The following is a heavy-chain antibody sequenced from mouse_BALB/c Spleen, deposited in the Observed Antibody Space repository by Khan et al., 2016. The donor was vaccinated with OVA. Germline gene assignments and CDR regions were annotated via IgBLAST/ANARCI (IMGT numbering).Heavy chain of an antibody. D-gene: IGHD2-10*01. CDR1: GFSLTNYG. V-gene: IGHV2-6-1*01. CDR3: ARVPYYHYYIMDY. J-gene: IGHJ4*01. Sequence: QVQLKESGPGLAAPSQSLSITCTISGFSLTNYGVHWIRQPPGKGLEWLVVIWSDGSKNYNSALQSRLNITEDNSQSLVFLKMNGHQTDDTAIYCCARVPYYHYYIMDYWGQGYSVTGSS. CDR2: IWSDGSK.